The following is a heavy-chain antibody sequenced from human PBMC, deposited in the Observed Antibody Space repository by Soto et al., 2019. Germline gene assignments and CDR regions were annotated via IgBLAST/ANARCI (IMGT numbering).Heavy chain of an antibody. J-gene: IGHJ6*02. CDR1: GGTFSSYA. CDR3: ARDPVGQFIAAAGNYGMDV. D-gene: IGHD6-13*01. CDR2: IIPIFGTA. V-gene: IGHV1-69*06. Sequence: QVQLVQSGAEVKKPGSSVKVSCKASGGTFSSYAISWVRQAPGQGLEWMGGIIPIFGTANYAQKFQGRVTITADKSTSTAYMELSSLRSEDTDVYYCARDPVGQFIAAAGNYGMDVWGQGTTVTVSS.